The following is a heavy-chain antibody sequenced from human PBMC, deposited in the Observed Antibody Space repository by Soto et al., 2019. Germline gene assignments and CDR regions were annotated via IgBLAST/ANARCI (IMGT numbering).Heavy chain of an antibody. J-gene: IGHJ4*02. CDR1: GFTFSSYT. Sequence: LRLSCSASGFTFSSYTMHWVRQAPGKGLDYVSGIRGNGDSPFYADSVKGRFTISRDNSKNALYLLMSSLSADDTAVYYCVKSRGGNNFDFFDWGQGALVTVSS. CDR2: IRGNGDSP. D-gene: IGHD5-12*01. CDR3: VKSRGGNNFDFFD. V-gene: IGHV3-64D*06.